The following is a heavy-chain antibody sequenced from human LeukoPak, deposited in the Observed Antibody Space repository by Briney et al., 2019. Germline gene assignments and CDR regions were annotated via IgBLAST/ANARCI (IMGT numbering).Heavy chain of an antibody. V-gene: IGHV1-18*01. Sequence: ASVKVSCRASGYTFTSYGISWVRQAPGQGLEWMGWISAYNGNTNYAQKLQGRVTMTTDTSTSTAHMELRSLGSDDTAVYYCARAPSVRGVIVRYLDYWGQGTLVTVSS. J-gene: IGHJ4*02. CDR3: ARAPSVRGVIVRYLDY. D-gene: IGHD3-10*01. CDR2: ISAYNGNT. CDR1: GYTFTSYG.